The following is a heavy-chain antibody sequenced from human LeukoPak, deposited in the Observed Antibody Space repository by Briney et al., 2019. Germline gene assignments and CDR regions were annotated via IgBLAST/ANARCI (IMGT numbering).Heavy chain of an antibody. D-gene: IGHD2-21*02. CDR1: VGSMTGYY. CDR3: TKLSDCGADCYDRPHWFDP. CDR2: VHSRGGT. V-gene: IGHV4-59*08. J-gene: IGHJ5*02. Sequence: SETLSLTSTVSVGSMTGYYWAWIRQPPGKRLEWICYVHSRGGTKYSPSLKSRITVSIDMAKNQFSLNLRSVTAADSAAYYCTKLSDCGADCYDRPHWFDPWGQGSLVTVSS.